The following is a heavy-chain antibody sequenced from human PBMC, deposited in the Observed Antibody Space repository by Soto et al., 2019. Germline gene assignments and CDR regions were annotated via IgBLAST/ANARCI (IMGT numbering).Heavy chain of an antibody. J-gene: IGHJ5*02. CDR1: GYSFTSYW. CDR3: ARAAFTYYYDSSGYYLFDP. Sequence: LGESLKISCKGSGYSFTSYWISWVRQMPGKGLEWMGRIDPSDSYTNYSPSFQGHVTISADKSISTAYLQWSSLKASDTAMYYCARAAFTYYYDSSGYYLFDPWGQGTLVTVSS. V-gene: IGHV5-10-1*01. CDR2: IDPSDSYT. D-gene: IGHD3-22*01.